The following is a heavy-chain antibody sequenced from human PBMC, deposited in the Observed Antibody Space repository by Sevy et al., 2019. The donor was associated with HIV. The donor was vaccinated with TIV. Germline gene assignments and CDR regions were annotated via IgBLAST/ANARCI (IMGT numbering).Heavy chain of an antibody. V-gene: IGHV1-69*13. D-gene: IGHD6-19*01. J-gene: IGHJ4*02. CDR3: ARDLHSSGWWGFDY. CDR2: IIPIFGTA. Sequence: ASVKDSCKASGGTFSSYAISWVRQAPGQGLEWMGGIIPIFGTANYAQKFQGRVTITADESTSTAYMELSSLRSEDTAVYYCARDLHSSGWWGFDYWGQGTLVTVSS. CDR1: GGTFSSYA.